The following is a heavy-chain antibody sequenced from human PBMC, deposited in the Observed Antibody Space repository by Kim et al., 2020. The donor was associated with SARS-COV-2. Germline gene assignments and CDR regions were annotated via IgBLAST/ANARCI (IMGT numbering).Heavy chain of an antibody. CDR2: TTRDGSYT. Sequence: GGSLRLSCEASGFAFSTYWMNWVRQDPGKGLVWVSRTTRDGSYTHYANSVKGRFTISRDNAKNTLYLQMNSLRAADTALYYCVRGSNACVVIDYWGQG. CDR3: VRGSNACVVIDY. V-gene: IGHV3-74*01. D-gene: IGHD2-8*01. CDR1: GFAFSTYW. J-gene: IGHJ4*02.